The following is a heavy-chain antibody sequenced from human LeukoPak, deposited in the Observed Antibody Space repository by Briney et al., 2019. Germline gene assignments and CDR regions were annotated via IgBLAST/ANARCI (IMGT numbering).Heavy chain of an antibody. Sequence: SETLSLTCAVYGGSFSGYYWSWIRQPPGKGLEWIGEIYHSGSTNYNPSLKSRVTISVDKSKNQFSLKLSSVTAADTAVYYCARYPYCSGGSCYSDWFDPWGQGTLVTVSS. CDR1: GGSFSGYY. CDR2: IYHSGST. D-gene: IGHD2-15*01. J-gene: IGHJ5*02. V-gene: IGHV4-34*01. CDR3: ARYPYCSGGSCYSDWFDP.